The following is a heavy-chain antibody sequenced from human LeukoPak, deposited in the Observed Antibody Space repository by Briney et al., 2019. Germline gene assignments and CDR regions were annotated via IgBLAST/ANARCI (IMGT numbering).Heavy chain of an antibody. Sequence: GGSLRLSCAASGFTFSSYGMHWVGHAPGKGLEWVAFISYDGSNKYYADSVKGRFTISRDNSENTLYLQMNSLRAEDTAVYYCARKGPYCSTTSCYTLDYWGQGTLVTVSS. CDR2: ISYDGSNK. D-gene: IGHD2-2*02. V-gene: IGHV3-30*03. CDR1: GFTFSSYG. CDR3: ARKGPYCSTTSCYTLDY. J-gene: IGHJ4*02.